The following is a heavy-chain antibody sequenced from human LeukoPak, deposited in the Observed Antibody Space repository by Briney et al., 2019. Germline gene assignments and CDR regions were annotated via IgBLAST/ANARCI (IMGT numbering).Heavy chain of an antibody. D-gene: IGHD1-14*01. Sequence: SETLSLTCSVSRGSISDYCWSWLRQPPGKGLEWIGYVSYSGNTNYNPSLKSRVTISVDTSKNQFSLKLSSVTAADTAVYYCAEGYNPYYFDYWGRGTLVTVSS. CDR3: AEGYNPYYFDY. J-gene: IGHJ4*02. V-gene: IGHV4-59*01. CDR2: VSYSGNT. CDR1: RGSISDYC.